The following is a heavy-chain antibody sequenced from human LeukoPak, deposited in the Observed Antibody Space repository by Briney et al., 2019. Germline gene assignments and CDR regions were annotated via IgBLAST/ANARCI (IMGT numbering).Heavy chain of an antibody. CDR2: ISSSSSTI. J-gene: IGHJ4*02. CDR3: ARDIAADY. D-gene: IGHD6-13*01. Sequence: GGSLRLSCAASGFTFSSYSMNWVRQAPGKGLEWVSYISSSSSTIYYADSVKGRFTISRDNSKNTLYLQMNSLRAEDTAVYYCARDIAADYWGQGTLVTVSS. V-gene: IGHV3-48*01. CDR1: GFTFSSYS.